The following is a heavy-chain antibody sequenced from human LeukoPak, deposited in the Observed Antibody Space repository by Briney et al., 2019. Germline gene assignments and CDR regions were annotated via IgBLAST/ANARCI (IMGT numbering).Heavy chain of an antibody. V-gene: IGHV3-15*01. CDR3: TTLTMILVHNDY. D-gene: IGHD3-22*01. J-gene: IGHJ4*02. CDR2: IKSKSDGGTT. Sequence: PGGSLRLSCAASGFTLSNAWMSWVRQAPGKGLEWVGRIKSKSDGGTTEYAAPVKGRFTISRDDSENMLYLQMNSLKTEDTAVHYCTTLTMILVHNDYWGQGTLVTVSS. CDR1: GFTLSNAW.